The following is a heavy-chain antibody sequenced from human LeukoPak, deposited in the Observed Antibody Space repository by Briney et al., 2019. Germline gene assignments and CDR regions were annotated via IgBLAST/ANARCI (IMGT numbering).Heavy chain of an antibody. D-gene: IGHD2/OR15-2a*01. Sequence: NPSETLSLTCAVYGGSFTAYYWNWIRQPPGKGLEWIGEISHSGTTNSNPSLKNRVTISVDTSKNQFSLKLSSVTAADTDVYYCARANRRRSRNFFDPWGQGTLVTVSS. CDR3: ARANRRRSRNFFDP. J-gene: IGHJ5*02. CDR1: GGSFTAYY. CDR2: ISHSGTT. V-gene: IGHV4-34*01.